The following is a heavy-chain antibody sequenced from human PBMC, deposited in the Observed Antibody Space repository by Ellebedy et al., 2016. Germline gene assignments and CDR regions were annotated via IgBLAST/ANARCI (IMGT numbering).Heavy chain of an antibody. V-gene: IGHV3-7*03. D-gene: IGHD3-10*01. CDR1: GFTFSSYW. CDR2: IEQDGSEK. CDR3: ARVRYYGSGITTRYYYYGMDV. J-gene: IGHJ6*02. Sequence: GGSLRLSCAASGFTFSSYWMSWVRQAPGKGLEWVANIEQDGSEKYYVDSVKGRFTISRDNAKNSLYLQMNSLRAEDTAVYYCARVRYYGSGITTRYYYYGMDVWGQGTTVTVSS.